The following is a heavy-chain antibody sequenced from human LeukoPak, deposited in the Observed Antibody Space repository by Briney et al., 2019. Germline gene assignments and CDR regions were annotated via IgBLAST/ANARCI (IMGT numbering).Heavy chain of an antibody. D-gene: IGHD6-19*01. Sequence: SGGSLRLSCAASRFAFSTYAMTWVRQAPGKGLEWVSLIYSGGNTYYADSVKGRFTISRDNSKNTLYLQMNSLRVEDTAVYYCARGIAVAGNLGTFDYWGQGTLVTVSS. CDR3: ARGIAVAGNLGTFDY. J-gene: IGHJ4*02. V-gene: IGHV3-66*01. CDR1: RFAFSTYA. CDR2: IYSGGNT.